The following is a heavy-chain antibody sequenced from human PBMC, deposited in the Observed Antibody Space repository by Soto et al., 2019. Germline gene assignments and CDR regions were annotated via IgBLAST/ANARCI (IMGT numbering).Heavy chain of an antibody. CDR3: ASSIAAAGTFSVYGMDV. Sequence: GGSLRLSCAASGFPFSSYAMHWVRQAPGKGLEWVAVISYDGSNKYYADSVKGRFTISRDNSKNTLYLQMNSLRAEDTAVYYCASSIAAAGTFSVYGMDVWGQGTTVTVSS. V-gene: IGHV3-30-3*01. J-gene: IGHJ6*02. CDR2: ISYDGSNK. CDR1: GFPFSSYA. D-gene: IGHD6-13*01.